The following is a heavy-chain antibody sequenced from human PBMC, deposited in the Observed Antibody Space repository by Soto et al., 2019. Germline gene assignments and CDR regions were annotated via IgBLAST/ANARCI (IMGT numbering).Heavy chain of an antibody. J-gene: IGHJ5*02. CDR3: ARDHSIAAAGSQYNWFDP. Sequence: GGSLRLSCAASGFTFSSYWMHWVRQAPGKGLVWVSLINSGGSSTCYADSVKGRFTFSRDNSKNTLFLQMNSLRVEDTAVYYCARDHSIAAAGSQYNWFDPWGQGTLVTVSS. V-gene: IGHV3-74*01. CDR1: GFTFSSYW. D-gene: IGHD6-13*01. CDR2: INSGGSST.